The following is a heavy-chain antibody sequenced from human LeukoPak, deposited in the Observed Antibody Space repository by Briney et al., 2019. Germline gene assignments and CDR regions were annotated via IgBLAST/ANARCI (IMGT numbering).Heavy chain of an antibody. V-gene: IGHV4-30-2*01. Sequence: SQTLSLTCAVSGGSISSGGYSWSCLRQPPGLDLEWIGYIYHSGSTYNNPSLKSRATISVDRSKNQFSLKLSSVTAADTAVYYCARGGLGDYVWGSYRYGYFDYGGQGTLGTVSP. CDR3: ARGGLGDYVWGSYRYGYFDY. CDR1: GGSISSGGYS. CDR2: IYHSGST. D-gene: IGHD3-16*02. J-gene: IGHJ4*02.